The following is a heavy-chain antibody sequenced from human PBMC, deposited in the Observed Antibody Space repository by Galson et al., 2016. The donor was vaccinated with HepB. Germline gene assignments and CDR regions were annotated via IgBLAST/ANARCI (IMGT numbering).Heavy chain of an antibody. J-gene: IGHJ4*02. CDR1: GGSISGYY. CDR2: IYYSGST. D-gene: IGHD1-1*01. V-gene: IGHV4-59*01. Sequence: SETLSLTCTVSGGSISGYYWSWIRQPPGKGLEWIGYIYYSGSTNYNPSLKSRVTISLDTSKNQFSLKLSSVTAADTAVYYCVRTTRSYFDYWGQGTLVTVSS. CDR3: VRTTRSYFDY.